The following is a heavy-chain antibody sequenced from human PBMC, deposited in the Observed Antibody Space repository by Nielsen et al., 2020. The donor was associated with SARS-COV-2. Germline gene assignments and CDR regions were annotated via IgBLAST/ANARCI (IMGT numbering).Heavy chain of an antibody. CDR2: ISYDGSNK. J-gene: IGHJ4*02. V-gene: IGHV3-30*18. CDR3: AKSPYSSSWYASIDY. Sequence: GGSLRLSCAASGFTFSSYGMHWVRQAPGKGLEWVAVISYDGSNKYYADSVKGRFTISRDNSKNTLYLQMNSLRAEDTAVYYCAKSPYSSSWYASIDYWGQGTLVTVSS. D-gene: IGHD6-13*01. CDR1: GFTFSSYG.